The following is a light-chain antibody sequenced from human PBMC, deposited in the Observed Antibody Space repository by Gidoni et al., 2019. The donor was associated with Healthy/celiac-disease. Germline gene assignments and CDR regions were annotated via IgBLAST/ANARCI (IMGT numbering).Light chain of an antibody. Sequence: LTQPASVSGSSGQSITISCTGTSSDVGSYNLVSWYQQHPGKAPKLMIYEGSKRPSGVSNRFSGSKSGNTASLTISGLQAEDEADYYCCSYAGSSTSVVFGGGTKLTVL. CDR1: SSDVGSYNL. CDR3: CSYAGSSTSVV. V-gene: IGLV2-23*01. CDR2: EGS. J-gene: IGLJ2*01.